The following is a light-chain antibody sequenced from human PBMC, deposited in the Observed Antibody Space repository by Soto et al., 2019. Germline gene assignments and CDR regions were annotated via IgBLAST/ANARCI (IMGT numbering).Light chain of an antibody. CDR1: SSDVGGYNY. V-gene: IGLV2-14*01. Sequence: QSVLTQPASVSGSPGQSITISCTGTSSDVGGYNYVSWYQQHPGKAPKLMIYEVSNRPSGVSNRFSGSKSGNTASLTISGLQAEDEADYYCSSDVSGYSLGVFGGGTKLTVL. CDR3: SSDVSGYSLGV. CDR2: EVS. J-gene: IGLJ3*02.